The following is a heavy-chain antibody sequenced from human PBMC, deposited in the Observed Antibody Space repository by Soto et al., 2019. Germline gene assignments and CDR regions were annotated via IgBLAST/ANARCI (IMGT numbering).Heavy chain of an antibody. CDR2: VSAHNCNT. Sequence: QVHLVQSGAEVKKPGASVKVSCKGSGYGFTTYGITWVRQAPGQGLEWMAWVSAHNCNTNYAQKLQGRVTVTSDTSTSTAYMELRSLRSDDTAVYYCARGRYGDYWGQGALVTVSS. J-gene: IGHJ4*02. V-gene: IGHV1-18*01. D-gene: IGHD1-1*01. CDR1: GYGFTTYG. CDR3: ARGRYGDY.